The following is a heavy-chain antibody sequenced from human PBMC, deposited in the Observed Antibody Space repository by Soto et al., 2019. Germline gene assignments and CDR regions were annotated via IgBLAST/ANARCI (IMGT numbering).Heavy chain of an antibody. V-gene: IGHV2-70*04. CDR2: IDWDDDK. J-gene: IGHJ4*02. Sequence: ASGPTLVNPTQTLTLTCTFSGFSLSTSKMRVSWIRQPPGKALEWLARIDWDDDKFYSTSLKTRLTISKDTFKNQVVLTMTNMDSVDTATYYCARMGGSLKNYFDYWGKGTLVTVSS. D-gene: IGHD1-26*01. CDR3: ARMGGSLKNYFDY. CDR1: GFSLSTSKMR.